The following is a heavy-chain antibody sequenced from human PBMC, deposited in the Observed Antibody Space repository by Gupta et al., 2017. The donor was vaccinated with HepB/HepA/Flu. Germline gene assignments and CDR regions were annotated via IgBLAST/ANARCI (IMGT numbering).Heavy chain of an antibody. D-gene: IGHD2-21*02. Sequence: QVQLQESGPGLVKASETLSLTCTASADSISSDYWSWIRQPPGKRLEWIGYLYQSGSTKYNPSLESRGTISADTSKNQFFLKRTSATAADTAVYFCARSRLTATATGWFDSWGQGILVTVSS. CDR3: ARSRLTATATGWFDS. V-gene: IGHV4-59*01. J-gene: IGHJ5*01. CDR2: LYQSGST. CDR1: ADSISSDY.